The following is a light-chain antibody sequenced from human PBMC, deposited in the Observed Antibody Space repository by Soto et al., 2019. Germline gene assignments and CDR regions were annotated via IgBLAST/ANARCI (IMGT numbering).Light chain of an antibody. CDR1: QGIAGA. CDR3: QNCNSYPH. V-gene: IGKV1-13*02. CDR2: DAS. Sequence: AIQLTQSPSSLSASVGDRVTISCRASQGIAGALAWYQQKPGKAPKLLIYDASSLESGVPARFRGSGSGTDFTLTISSLQPEDFATYYFQNCNSYPHFGPGTKVDVK. J-gene: IGKJ3*01.